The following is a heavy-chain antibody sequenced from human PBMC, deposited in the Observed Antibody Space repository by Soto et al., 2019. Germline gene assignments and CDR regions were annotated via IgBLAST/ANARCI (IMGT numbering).Heavy chain of an antibody. D-gene: IGHD3-22*01. V-gene: IGHV3-48*02. Sequence: GGSLRLSCAASGFTFRSYSMNWVRQAPGKGLEWISYISSSGSTISYGDSVKGRFAISRDNARNSLSLQMNSLRDEDTAVYYCARLMIVTGGGAFDIWGQGTMVTVS. CDR1: GFTFRSYS. CDR2: ISSSGSTI. CDR3: ARLMIVTGGGAFDI. J-gene: IGHJ3*02.